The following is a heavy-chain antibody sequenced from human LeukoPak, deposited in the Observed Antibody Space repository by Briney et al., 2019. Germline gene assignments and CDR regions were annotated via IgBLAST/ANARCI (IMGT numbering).Heavy chain of an antibody. Sequence: PGRSPRLSCAASGFTFDDYAMHWVRQAPGKGLEWVSGISYNSDTIAYADSVKGRFTISRDNAKNSLYLQMNSLRAEDTALYYCAKDYCGGDCYSGWYFDLWGRGTLVTVSS. J-gene: IGHJ2*01. CDR1: GFTFDDYA. CDR3: AKDYCGGDCYSGWYFDL. V-gene: IGHV3-9*01. D-gene: IGHD2-21*02. CDR2: ISYNSDTI.